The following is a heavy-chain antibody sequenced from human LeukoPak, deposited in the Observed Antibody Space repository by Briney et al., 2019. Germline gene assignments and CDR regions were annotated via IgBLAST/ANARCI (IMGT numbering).Heavy chain of an antibody. Sequence: SETLSLTCTVSGGSISSYYWSWLRQPPGKGLEWIGYIYYTGSTNYNPSLKSRVTISLDTSKNQFSLKVTSVTAADTAVYYCARGRYYESSGYFVYYFDYWGQGTLVTVSS. J-gene: IGHJ4*02. V-gene: IGHV4-59*01. CDR3: ARGRYYESSGYFVYYFDY. CDR2: IYYTGST. CDR1: GGSISSYY. D-gene: IGHD3-22*01.